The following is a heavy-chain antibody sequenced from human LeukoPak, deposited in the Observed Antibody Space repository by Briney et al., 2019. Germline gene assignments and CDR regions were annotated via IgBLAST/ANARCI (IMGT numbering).Heavy chain of an antibody. CDR1: GYSFTSYW. CDR3: ARSLGYCSSTSCPFQH. V-gene: IGHV5-51*01. D-gene: IGHD2-2*01. J-gene: IGHJ1*01. CDR2: IYPGDSDT. Sequence: GESLKISCKGSGYSFTSYWISWVRQMPGKGLEWMGIIYPGDSDTRYSPSFQGQVTISADKSISTAYLQWSSLKASDTAMYYCARSLGYCSSTSCPFQHWGQGTLVTVSS.